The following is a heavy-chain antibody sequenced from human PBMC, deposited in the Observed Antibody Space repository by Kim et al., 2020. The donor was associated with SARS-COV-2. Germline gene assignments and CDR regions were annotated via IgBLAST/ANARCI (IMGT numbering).Heavy chain of an antibody. V-gene: IGHV3-23*01. J-gene: IGHJ6*02. CDR1: GFTFSSYA. CDR3: AKWVGGYDYCSGGSCYSLLNYYGMDV. Sequence: GGSLRLSCAASGFTFSSYAMSWVRQAPGKGLEWVSAISGSGGSTYYADSVKGRFTISRDNSKNTLYLQMNSLRAEDTAVYYCAKWVGGYDYCSGGSCYSLLNYYGMDVWGQGTTVTVSS. CDR2: ISGSGGST. D-gene: IGHD2-15*01.